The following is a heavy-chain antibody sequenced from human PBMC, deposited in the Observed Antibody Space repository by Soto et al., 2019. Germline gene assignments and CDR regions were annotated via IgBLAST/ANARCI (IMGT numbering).Heavy chain of an antibody. Sequence: EVQLLESGGGLVQPGGSLRLSCAASGFTFSSYAMSWVRQAPGKGLAWVAAINSGGGRTYYADSVKGKFTISRDNSKNTLYLQTNSLRAEDTALYYCANTFRGGGSHPYYFDCWGHGPLVTVSS. CDR1: GFTFSSYA. D-gene: IGHD1-26*01. CDR3: ANTFRGGGSHPYYFDC. J-gene: IGHJ4*01. CDR2: INSGGGRT. V-gene: IGHV3-23*01.